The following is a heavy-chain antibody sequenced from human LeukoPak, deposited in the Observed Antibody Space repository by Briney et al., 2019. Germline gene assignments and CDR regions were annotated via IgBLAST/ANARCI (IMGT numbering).Heavy chain of an antibody. V-gene: IGHV3-74*01. J-gene: IGHJ4*02. CDR1: GFTLSSYW. D-gene: IGHD5-12*01. CDR3: MIGDIVTP. CDR2: INSDGSST. Sequence: GGSLRLSCAASGFTLSSYWMHWVRQAPGKGLVWVSRINSDGSSTTYADSVKGRFTISRDNAKNTLYLQTNSLRAEDTAVYYCMIGDIVTPWGQGTLVTVSS.